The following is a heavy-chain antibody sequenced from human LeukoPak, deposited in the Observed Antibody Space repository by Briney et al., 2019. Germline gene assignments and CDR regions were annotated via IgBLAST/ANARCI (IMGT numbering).Heavy chain of an antibody. Sequence: PGGSLRLSCAASGFTFSSYAMSWVRQAPGKGLEWVSAISGSGGSTYYADSVKGRFTISRDNSKNTLYLQMNSLRAEDTAVYYCARAHAAAGYYYYGMDVWGQGTTVTVSS. CDR1: GFTFSSYA. J-gene: IGHJ6*02. V-gene: IGHV3-23*01. CDR3: ARAHAAAGYYYYGMDV. D-gene: IGHD6-13*01. CDR2: ISGSGGST.